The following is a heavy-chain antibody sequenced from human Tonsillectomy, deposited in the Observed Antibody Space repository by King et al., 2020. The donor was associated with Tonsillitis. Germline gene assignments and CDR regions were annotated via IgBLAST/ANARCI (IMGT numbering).Heavy chain of an antibody. CDR2: IKQDGSEK. D-gene: IGHD6-13*01. CDR1: GFTFNTFW. Sequence: VQLVESGGGLVQPGGSLRLSCAASGFTFNTFWMVWVRQAPGKGLEWVSSIKQDGSEKYYVDSVKGRFTISLDNAKSPLYLQMNSLRAEDAAIYYCARALSSSWNYWGQGTLVTVSS. V-gene: IGHV3-7*03. J-gene: IGHJ4*02. CDR3: ARALSSSWNY.